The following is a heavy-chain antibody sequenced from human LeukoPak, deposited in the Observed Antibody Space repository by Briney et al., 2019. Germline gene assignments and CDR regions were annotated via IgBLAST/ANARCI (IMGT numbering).Heavy chain of an antibody. CDR1: GFTFSSYA. J-gene: IGHJ4*02. D-gene: IGHD1/OR15-1a*01. V-gene: IGHV3-23*01. Sequence: PGGSLRLSCAASGFTFSSYAMSWVRQAPGKGLEWVSAISGSGGSTYYADSVKGGFTISRDNSKNTLYLQKNSLRAEATAVYYCAKRAPVAAAGTGRYFDYWGQGTLVTVSS. CDR3: AKRAPVAAAGTGRYFDY. CDR2: ISGSGGST.